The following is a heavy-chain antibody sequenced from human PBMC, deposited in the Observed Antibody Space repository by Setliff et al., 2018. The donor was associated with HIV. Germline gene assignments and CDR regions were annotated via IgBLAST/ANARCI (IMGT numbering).Heavy chain of an antibody. V-gene: IGHV1-69*05. D-gene: IGHD1-26*01. J-gene: IGHJ3*02. CDR2: SIPILGTL. Sequence: GASVKVSCKGSGGTFSRYGISWVRQAPGQGLEWMGGSIPILGTLNYAQKFQGRVTITTDESTSTAYMDLSSLRSEDTALYYCARGHSSCSTYSGSYGAFDIWGQGTMVTVSS. CDR1: GGTFSRYG. CDR3: ARGHSSCSTYSGSYGAFDI.